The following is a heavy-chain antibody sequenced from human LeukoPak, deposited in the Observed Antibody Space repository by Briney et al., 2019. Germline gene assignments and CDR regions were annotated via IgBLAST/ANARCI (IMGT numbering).Heavy chain of an antibody. CDR1: GGSISNYY. CDR2: IYNSGST. J-gene: IGHJ2*01. D-gene: IGHD6-13*01. Sequence: SETLSLTCSVSGGSISNYYWSWIRQSPGKGPEWIGYIYNSGSTNYNPSLKSRVTISLDTSKKQLSLKLTSVTAADTAVYYCARVYYSSSYDYWYFDLWGRGTLVTVSS. CDR3: ARVYYSSSYDYWYFDL. V-gene: IGHV4-59*01.